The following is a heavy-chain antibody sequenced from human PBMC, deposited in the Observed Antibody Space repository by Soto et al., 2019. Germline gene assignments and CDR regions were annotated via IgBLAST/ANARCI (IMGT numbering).Heavy chain of an antibody. Sequence: PSETLSLTCTVSGGSISSGDYYWSWIRQPPGKGLEWIGYIYYSGSTYYNPSLKSRVTISVDTSKNQFSLKLSSVTAADTAVYYCARDRIVSSGYYELFDYWGQGTLVTVSS. CDR1: GGSISSGDYY. V-gene: IGHV4-30-4*01. CDR3: ARDRIVSSGYYELFDY. J-gene: IGHJ4*02. CDR2: IYYSGST. D-gene: IGHD3-22*01.